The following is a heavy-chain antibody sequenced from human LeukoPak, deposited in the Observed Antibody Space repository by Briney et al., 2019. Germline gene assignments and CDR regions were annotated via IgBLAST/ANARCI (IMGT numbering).Heavy chain of an antibody. J-gene: IGHJ5*02. D-gene: IGHD3-9*01. CDR2: MNPNSGNT. Sequence: ASVKVSCKASGYTFTSYDINWVRQATGQGLEWMGWMNPNSGNTGYAQKFQGRVTMTRNTSISTAYMELSSPRSEDTAVHYCARGESYYDILTGYYQGGNWFDLWGQGTLVTVSS. CDR1: GYTFTSYD. CDR3: ARGESYYDILTGYYQGGNWFDL. V-gene: IGHV1-8*01.